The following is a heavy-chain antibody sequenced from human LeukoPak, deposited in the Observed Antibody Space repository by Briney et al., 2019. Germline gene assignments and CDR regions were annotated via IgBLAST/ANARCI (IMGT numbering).Heavy chain of an antibody. V-gene: IGHV3-74*01. CDR3: ATKQWLAPPPDS. CDR2: INTDGTVT. Sequence: GGSLRLSCAASGFTFSKDCMLWVRQAPGKGLESVSRINTDGTVTTYAASVKGRSTVSRDNADNTMFLQMNSVRDEDTAVYYCATKQWLAPPPDSWGQGTPVTVSS. CDR1: GFTFSKDC. J-gene: IGHJ4*02. D-gene: IGHD6-19*01.